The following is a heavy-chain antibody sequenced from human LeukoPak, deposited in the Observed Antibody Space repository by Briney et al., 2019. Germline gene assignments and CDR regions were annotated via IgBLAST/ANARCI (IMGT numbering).Heavy chain of an antibody. CDR2: VSAYNGNT. CDR1: GYTFTSYG. CDR3: ARLPSRGYNYDPGDY. Sequence: ASVKVSCKASGYTFTSYGISWVRQAPGQGLEWMGWVSAYNGNTNYAQKLLGRVTMTTDTSTNTAYMELRSLRSDDTAVYYCARLPSRGYNYDPGDYWGQGTLVTVSS. J-gene: IGHJ4*02. D-gene: IGHD5-18*01. V-gene: IGHV1-18*01.